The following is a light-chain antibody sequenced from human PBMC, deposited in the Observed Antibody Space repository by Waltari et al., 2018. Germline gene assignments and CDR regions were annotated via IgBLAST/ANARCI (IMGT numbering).Light chain of an antibody. CDR1: QSLLYKDGNTY. J-gene: IGKJ2*01. CDR2: KIS. V-gene: IGKV2-30*01. Sequence: DVVMTQSPLYLPVALGQPASISCRSSQSLLYKDGNTYLHWFQQRPGQSPRRLIYKISNRDSEVPDRFSGSGSGTDFTLSISRVEAEDVGVYYCMQGTHWPLYTFGQGTKLEIK. CDR3: MQGTHWPLYT.